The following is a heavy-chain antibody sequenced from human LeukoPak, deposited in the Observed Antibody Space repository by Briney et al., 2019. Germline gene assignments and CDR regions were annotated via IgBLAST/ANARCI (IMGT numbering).Heavy chain of an antibody. J-gene: IGHJ2*01. CDR2: ISVYNGNT. Sequence: GASVKVSCKASGYTFSSYGITWLRQAPGQGLEWMGWISVYNGNTNYAQKLQDRVTMTADTSTSTAYMELRSLRSDDTAVYYCARSTGDWYFDLWGRGTLVTVSS. CDR1: GYTFSSYG. D-gene: IGHD7-27*01. V-gene: IGHV1-18*01. CDR3: ARSTGDWYFDL.